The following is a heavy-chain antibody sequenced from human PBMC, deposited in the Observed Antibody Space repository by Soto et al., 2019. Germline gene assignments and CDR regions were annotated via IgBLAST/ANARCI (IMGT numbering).Heavy chain of an antibody. J-gene: IGHJ4*02. CDR1: GFTFSSYW. D-gene: IGHD3-10*01. V-gene: IGHV3-74*01. CDR3: ARGSVSYYGSGSYPTGY. Sequence: GESLKISCAASGFTFSSYWMHWVRQAPGKGLVWVSRINSDGSSTSYADSVKGRFTISRDNAKNTLYLQMNSLRAEDTAVYYCARGSVSYYGSGSYPTGYWGQGTLVTVSS. CDR2: INSDGSST.